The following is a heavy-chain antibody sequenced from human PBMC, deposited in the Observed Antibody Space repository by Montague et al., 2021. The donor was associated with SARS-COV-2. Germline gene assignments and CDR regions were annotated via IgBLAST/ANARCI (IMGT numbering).Heavy chain of an antibody. V-gene: IGHV4-39*01. J-gene: IGHJ4*02. CDR3: ARGIDFGLVASRSHYFDT. CDR2: LYYGGNA. CDR1: GTIWKNNYY. Sequence: SETLSLTCSFSGTIWKNNYYWGWIRQPPGKGLEWVGSLYYGGNAYYSPSLRSRVTISVDTSRSQFSLQLTSVTVADTAIYYCARGIDFGLVASRSHYFDTWGQGTLVSVSS. D-gene: IGHD3-3*01.